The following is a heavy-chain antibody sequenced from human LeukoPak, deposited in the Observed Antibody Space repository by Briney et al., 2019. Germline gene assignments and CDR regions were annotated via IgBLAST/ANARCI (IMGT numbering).Heavy chain of an antibody. CDR2: INPSDGST. V-gene: IGHV1-46*01. CDR3: TRPKDSGSHLFLFDY. D-gene: IGHD1-26*01. J-gene: IGHJ4*02. Sequence: ASVKVSCKASGSTFTSYYMHWVRQAPGQGLEWMGIINPSDGSTKYEQKFQGRVTMTRDRSRSTVYLELSSLRSEDTAVYYCTRPKDSGSHLFLFDYWGQGTLVTVSS. CDR1: GSTFTSYY.